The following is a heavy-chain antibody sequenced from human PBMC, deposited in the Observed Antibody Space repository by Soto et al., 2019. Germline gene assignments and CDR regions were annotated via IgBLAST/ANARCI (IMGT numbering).Heavy chain of an antibody. CDR3: ARGYGFRGWRGMDV. CDR2: INHSGST. CDR1: GGSFSGYY. D-gene: IGHD3-10*01. Sequence: PSETLSLTCAVYGGSFSGYYWSWIRQPPGKGLEWIGEINHSGSTNYNPSLKSRVTISVDTSKNQFSLKLSSVTAADTAVYYCARGYGFRGWRGMDVWGQGTKVTVSS. J-gene: IGHJ6*02. V-gene: IGHV4-34*01.